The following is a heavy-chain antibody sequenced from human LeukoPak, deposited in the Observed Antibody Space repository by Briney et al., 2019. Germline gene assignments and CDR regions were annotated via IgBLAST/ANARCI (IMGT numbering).Heavy chain of an antibody. Sequence: GGSLRLSCVASGFTFSRYWMHWVRQAPGKGLVWVSRINSDGRSTNYADSVKGRFTISRDNAKNSLYLQMNSLRAEDTAVYYCAREFTMVRGVMRYYYYYYMDVWGKGTTVTVSS. J-gene: IGHJ6*03. D-gene: IGHD3-10*01. CDR3: AREFTMVRGVMRYYYYYYMDV. V-gene: IGHV3-74*01. CDR1: GFTFSRYW. CDR2: INSDGRST.